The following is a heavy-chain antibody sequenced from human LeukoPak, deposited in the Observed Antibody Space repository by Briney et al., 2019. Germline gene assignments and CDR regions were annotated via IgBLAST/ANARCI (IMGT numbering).Heavy chain of an antibody. CDR1: GYTFTDYY. CDR2: INPNSGGT. V-gene: IGHV1-2*02. D-gene: IGHD3-16*01. Sequence: ASVKVSCKASGYTFTDYYVHWVRQAPGQGLDWMGWINPNSGGTNYAQKFQGRVTMTRDTSISTAYMELSSLTPDDTAVYYCARAGGGLDYWGQGTLVTVSS. CDR3: ARAGGGLDY. J-gene: IGHJ4*02.